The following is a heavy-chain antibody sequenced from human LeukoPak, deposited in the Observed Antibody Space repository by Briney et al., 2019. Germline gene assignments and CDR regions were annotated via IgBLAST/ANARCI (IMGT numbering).Heavy chain of an antibody. CDR3: ARDGDVYNFDQ. J-gene: IGHJ4*02. CDR1: GFTFRSHW. CDR2: IKGDESWT. Sequence: LAGGSLRLSCAASGFTFRSHWMGWVRHASGKGLVWVSRIKGDESWTNYADSVKGRFTISRDNAKNTLYLQMPSLRVEDTAMYYCARDGDVYNFDQWGQGTLVTVSS. V-gene: IGHV3-74*01. D-gene: IGHD5-24*01.